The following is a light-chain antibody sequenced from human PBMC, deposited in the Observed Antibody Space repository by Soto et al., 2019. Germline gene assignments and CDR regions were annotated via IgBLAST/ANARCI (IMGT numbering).Light chain of an antibody. Sequence: DVQMTQSPSSVSASVGDRVTITCRASQDISRWLAWYQQRPGKAPKVLIYAAASLQSGVPSRFSGSGSGTEFTLTISSLQPEDFATYYCQQANNFPPTFGQGTMVDI. CDR2: AAA. CDR1: QDISRW. J-gene: IGKJ1*01. CDR3: QQANNFPPT. V-gene: IGKV1-12*01.